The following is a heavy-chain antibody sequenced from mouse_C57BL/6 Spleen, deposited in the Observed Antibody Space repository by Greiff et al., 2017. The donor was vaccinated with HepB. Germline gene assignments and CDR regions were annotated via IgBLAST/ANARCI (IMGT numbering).Heavy chain of an antibody. CDR2: IDPETGGT. CDR1: GYTFTDYE. J-gene: IGHJ4*01. V-gene: IGHV1-15*01. D-gene: IGHD1-1*01. CDR3: TRWGTTVVATGAMDY. Sequence: VQLQQSGAELVRPGASVTLSCKASGYTFTDYEMHWVKQTPVHGLEWIGAIDPETGGTAYNQKFKGKAILTADKSSSTAYMELRSLTSEDSAVYYCTRWGTTVVATGAMDYWGLGTSVTVSS.